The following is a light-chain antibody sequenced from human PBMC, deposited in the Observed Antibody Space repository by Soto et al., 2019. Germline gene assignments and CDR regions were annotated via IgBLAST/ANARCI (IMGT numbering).Light chain of an antibody. Sequence: EIVLTQSPDTLSLSPGERATLSCRASQSVDSYLAWYQHKPGQAPRLLISDASNRATGIPARFSGSGSETDFTLTISSLEPEDSAVYYCQQRSNWPSLTFGGGTKVDI. V-gene: IGKV3-11*01. CDR1: QSVDSY. J-gene: IGKJ4*01. CDR3: QQRSNWPSLT. CDR2: DAS.